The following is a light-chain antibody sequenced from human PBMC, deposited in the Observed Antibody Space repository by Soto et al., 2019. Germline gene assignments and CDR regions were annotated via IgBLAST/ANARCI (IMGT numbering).Light chain of an antibody. V-gene: IGKV3-11*01. CDR2: DAS. CDR1: QRVSSY. J-gene: IGKJ2*01. CDR3: QQYGSSPPDT. Sequence: EIVLTQSPATLSLSPGERATLSCRASQRVSSYLAWYQQKPGQAPRLLIYDASNRATGIPARFSGSGSGTDFTLTISSLEPEDFAVYYCQQYGSSPPDTFGQGTKLEIK.